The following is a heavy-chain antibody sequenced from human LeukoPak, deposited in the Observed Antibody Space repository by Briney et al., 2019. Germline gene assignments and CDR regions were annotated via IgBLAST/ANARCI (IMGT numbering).Heavy chain of an antibody. D-gene: IGHD3-22*01. Sequence: GGSLRLSCAASGFTFDDYGMSWVRQAPGKGLEWVSGINWNGGSTGYADSVKGRFTISRDNAKNSLYLQMNSLRAEDTALYYCARGRATEGYYYDSSGYYYWGQGALVTVSS. CDR1: GFTFDDYG. CDR3: ARGRATEGYYYDSSGYYY. V-gene: IGHV3-20*04. J-gene: IGHJ4*02. CDR2: INWNGGST.